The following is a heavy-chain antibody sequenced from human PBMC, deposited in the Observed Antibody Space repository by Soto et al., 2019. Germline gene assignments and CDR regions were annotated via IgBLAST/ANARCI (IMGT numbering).Heavy chain of an antibody. CDR3: ARTGHSGSYPYNWFDP. CDR1: GFTFSSYA. Sequence: PGGSLRLSCAASGFTFSSYAMHWVRQAPGKGLEWVAVISYDGSNKYYADSVKGRFTISRDNSKNTLYLQMNSLRAEDTAVYYCARTGHSGSYPYNWFDPWGQGTLVTVSS. CDR2: ISYDGSNK. D-gene: IGHD1-26*01. J-gene: IGHJ5*02. V-gene: IGHV3-30-3*01.